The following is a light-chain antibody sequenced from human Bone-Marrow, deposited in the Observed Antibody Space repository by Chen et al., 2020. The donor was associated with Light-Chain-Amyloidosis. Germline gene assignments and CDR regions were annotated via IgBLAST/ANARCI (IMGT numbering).Light chain of an antibody. V-gene: IGLV3-25*03. Sequence: SYELTQPPSASVSPGQTARITFSGDDLPTQYAYWYQQKPGQAPVLVIHRDTERPSGISERFSGSSSGTTATLTISGVQAEDEADYHCQSADSSGTYEVIFGGGTKLTVL. CDR1: DLPTQY. J-gene: IGLJ2*01. CDR3: QSADSSGTYEVI. CDR2: RDT.